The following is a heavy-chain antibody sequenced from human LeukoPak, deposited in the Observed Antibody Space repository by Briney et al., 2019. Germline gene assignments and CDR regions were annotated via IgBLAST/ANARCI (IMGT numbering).Heavy chain of an antibody. V-gene: IGHV4-31*03. CDR3: ARGPLDSGYTYFDY. Sequence: SETLSLTCTVSGGSISSGGYYWSWIRQHPGKGLEWIGYIYYSGSTYYNPPLKSRVTISVDTSKNQFSLKLSSVTAADTAVYYCARGPLDSGYTYFDYWGQGTLVSVAS. J-gene: IGHJ4*02. D-gene: IGHD5-12*01. CDR1: GGSISSGGYY. CDR2: IYYSGST.